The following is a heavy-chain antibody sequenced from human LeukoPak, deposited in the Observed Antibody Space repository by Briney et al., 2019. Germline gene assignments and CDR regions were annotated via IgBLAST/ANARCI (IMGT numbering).Heavy chain of an antibody. CDR3: AKDKVDEDYYHYSMDV. J-gene: IGHJ6*03. CDR2: IWYGGSNK. V-gene: IGHV3-30*18. CDR1: GFTFSSYG. D-gene: IGHD2-2*01. Sequence: GRSLRLSCAASGFTFSSYGMHWVRQAPGKGLEWVAVIWYGGSNKYYADSVKGRFTISRDNSKNTLYLQMNSLRAEDTAVYYCAKDKVDEDYYHYSMDVWGKGTTVTVSS.